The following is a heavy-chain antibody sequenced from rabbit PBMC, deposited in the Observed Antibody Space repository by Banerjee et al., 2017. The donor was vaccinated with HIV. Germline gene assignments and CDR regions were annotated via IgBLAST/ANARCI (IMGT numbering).Heavy chain of an antibody. V-gene: IGHV1S40*01. CDR3: ARDRPKSSGYLFEL. D-gene: IGHD1-1*01. Sequence: QSLEESGGDLVKPGASLTLTCKASGFSFSNKYVMCWVRQAPGKGLEWIACINTSTGNTVYASWAKGRFTISKTSSTTVTLQMTSLTAADTATYFCARDRPKSSGYLFELWGPGTLVTVS. CDR1: GFSFSNKYV. J-gene: IGHJ4*01. CDR2: INTSTGNT.